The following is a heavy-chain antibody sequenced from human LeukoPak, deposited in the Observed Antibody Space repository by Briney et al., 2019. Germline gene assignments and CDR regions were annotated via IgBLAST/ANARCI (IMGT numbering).Heavy chain of an antibody. J-gene: IGHJ4*02. CDR1: GGSFSGYY. D-gene: IGHD2-2*01. V-gene: IGHV4-34*12. CDR3: ARVARCTSCFDVDY. CDR2: FFLKGST. Sequence: SETLSLTYAVYGGSFSGYYWSWIRQPPGKGLEWIGSFFLKGSTYYNPSLKSRVTISVDTSKNQFSLTLSSVTAADTAVYYCARVARCTSCFDVDYWGQGTLVTVSS.